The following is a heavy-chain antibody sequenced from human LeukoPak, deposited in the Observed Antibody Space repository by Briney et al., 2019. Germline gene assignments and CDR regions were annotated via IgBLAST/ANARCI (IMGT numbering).Heavy chain of an antibody. CDR2: IIPIFGTA. V-gene: IGHV1-69*13. CDR1: GYTFTSYG. D-gene: IGHD6-19*01. J-gene: IGHJ4*02. CDR3: ARDEGSGIAVAADY. Sequence: ATVKVSCKASGYTFTSYGISWVRQAPGQGLEWMGGIIPIFGTANYAQKFQGRVTITADESTSTAYMELSSLRSEDTAVYYCARDEGSGIAVAADYWGQGTLVTVSS.